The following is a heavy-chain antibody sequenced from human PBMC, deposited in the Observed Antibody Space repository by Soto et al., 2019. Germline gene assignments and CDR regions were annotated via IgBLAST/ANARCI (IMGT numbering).Heavy chain of an antibody. J-gene: IGHJ4*02. D-gene: IGHD1-1*01. CDR2: INPNSGGT. CDR1: GYTFTDYY. V-gene: IGHV1-2*02. Sequence: ASVKVSCKASGYTFTDYYIHWVRQAPGQGLQWMGWINPNSGGTNYAQTYQGSVSMTRDTSISTVYIHLSKLRSDDTAVYYCATTTVHFAPPAYLDSWGQGTLVTVSS. CDR3: ATTTVHFAPPAYLDS.